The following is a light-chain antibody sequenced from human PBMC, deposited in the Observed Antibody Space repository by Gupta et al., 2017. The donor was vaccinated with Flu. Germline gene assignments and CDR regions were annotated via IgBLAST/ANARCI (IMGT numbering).Light chain of an antibody. J-gene: IGKJ1*01. CDR1: QSVLYSSNNKNY. CDR2: WAS. CDR3: QQYYSTPRT. Sequence: LRERATINCKSSQSVLYSSNNKNYLAWYQQKPGQPPKLLIYWASTRESGVPDRFSGSGSGTDFTLTISSLQAEDVAVYYCQQYYSTPRTFGQGTKVEIK. V-gene: IGKV4-1*01.